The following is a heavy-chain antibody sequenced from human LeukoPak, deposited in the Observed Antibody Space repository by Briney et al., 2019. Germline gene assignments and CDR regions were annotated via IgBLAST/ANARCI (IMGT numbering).Heavy chain of an antibody. D-gene: IGHD2-15*01. CDR2: NNGDGSTT. V-gene: IGHV3-74*01. CDR1: GFSLSGYW. CDR3: ARDPRNVGLAP. J-gene: IGHJ5*02. Sequence: GGSLRLSCVASGFSLSGYWMYWVRQAPGKGLMYISRNNGDGSTTNYADVVKGRFTMSRDNVKNTLYHQMNSLRVEDTAVYYCARDPRNVGLAPWGQGTLVTVSS.